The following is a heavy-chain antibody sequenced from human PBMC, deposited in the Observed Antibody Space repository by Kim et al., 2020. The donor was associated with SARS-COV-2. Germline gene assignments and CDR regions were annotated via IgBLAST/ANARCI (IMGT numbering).Heavy chain of an antibody. D-gene: IGHD3-9*01. Sequence: SETLSLTCTVSGGSISSYYWSWIRQPPGKGLGWIGYIYYSGSTNYNPSLKSRVTISVDTSKNQFSLKLSSVTAADTAVYYCARVDILTGDWYFDLWGRGTLVTVSS. V-gene: IGHV4-59*01. CDR2: IYYSGST. J-gene: IGHJ2*01. CDR3: ARVDILTGDWYFDL. CDR1: GGSISSYY.